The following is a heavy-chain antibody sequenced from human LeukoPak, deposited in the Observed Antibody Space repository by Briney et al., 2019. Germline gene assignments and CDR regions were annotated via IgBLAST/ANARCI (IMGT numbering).Heavy chain of an antibody. V-gene: IGHV3-23*01. CDR2: ISGSGGST. CDR3: AKDKEQLENYFDY. J-gene: IGHJ4*02. CDR1: GFTFSSYA. Sequence: PGGSLRLSCAASGFTFSSYAKSWVRQAPGKGLEWVSAISGSGGSTYYADSVKGRFTISRDNSKNTLYLQMNSLRAEDTAVYYCAKDKEQLENYFDYWGQGTLVTVSS. D-gene: IGHD6-6*01.